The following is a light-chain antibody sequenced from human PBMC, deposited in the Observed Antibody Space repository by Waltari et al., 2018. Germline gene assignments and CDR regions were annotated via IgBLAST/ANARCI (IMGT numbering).Light chain of an antibody. CDR3: QQYYSTLWT. Sequence: DIQMTQSPSSLSASVGDRVTITCRASQGITNSLAWYQQKPGKAPKLLLSAGSRLEGGVPSRFSGSGSGTDYTLTISSLQPEDFATYYCQQYYSTLWTFGQGTKVEIK. CDR1: QGITNS. CDR2: AGS. J-gene: IGKJ1*01. V-gene: IGKV1-NL1*01.